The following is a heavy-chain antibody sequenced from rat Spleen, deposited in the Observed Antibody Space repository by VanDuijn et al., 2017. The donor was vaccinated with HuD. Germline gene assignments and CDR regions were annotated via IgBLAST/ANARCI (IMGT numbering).Heavy chain of an antibody. CDR3: ARLGQLGYFDY. V-gene: IGHV3-3*01. CDR2: INSAGST. CDR1: GYSITSSYR. Sequence: EVQLQESGPGLVKPSQSLSLTCSVTGYSITSSYRWNWIRKFPGNKLEWMGYINSAGSTNYNPSLKSRLSITRDTSKNQFFLQVNSVTTEDTATFYCARLGQLGYFDYWGQGVMVTVSS. D-gene: IGHD5-1*01. J-gene: IGHJ2*01.